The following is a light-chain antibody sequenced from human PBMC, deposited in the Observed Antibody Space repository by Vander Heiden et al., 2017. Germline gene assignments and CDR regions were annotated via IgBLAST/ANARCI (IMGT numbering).Light chain of an antibody. J-gene: IGLJ2*01. CDR3: SSYTTSSSVV. V-gene: IGLV2-14*03. CDR1: SSDVGSYNY. Sequence: QSALTHPASVSRSPGQSITITCTGTSSDVGSYNYVSWYQHRPRKALKYMIYDVSTRPSGVSNRFSGSKSGNSASLTISGLQAEDEADYYCSSYTTSSSVVFGGGTKLTVL. CDR2: DVS.